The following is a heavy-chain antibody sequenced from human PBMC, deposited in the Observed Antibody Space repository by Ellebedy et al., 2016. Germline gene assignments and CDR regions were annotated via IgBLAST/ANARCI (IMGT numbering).Heavy chain of an antibody. CDR2: ISYDGSNK. J-gene: IGHJ4*02. CDR1: GFTFSSYG. CDR3: ARDLLGVDY. V-gene: IGHV3-30*03. D-gene: IGHD3-10*01. Sequence: GESLKISXAASGFTFSSYGIHWVRQAPGKGLEWVAVISYDGSNKYYADSVKGRFTISRDNSKNTLYVQMNSLRAEDTAVYYCARDLLGVDYWGQGTLVTVSS.